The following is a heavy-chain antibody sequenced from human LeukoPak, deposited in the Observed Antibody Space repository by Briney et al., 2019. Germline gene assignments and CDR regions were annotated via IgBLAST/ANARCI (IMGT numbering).Heavy chain of an antibody. J-gene: IGHJ6*03. Sequence: PSETLSLTCAVYGGSFSGYYWSWIRQPPGKGLEWIGEINHSGSTNYNPSLKSRVTISVDTSKNQFSLKLSSVTAADTAVYYCAIVSTVTVPYYYYYMDVWGKGTTVTVSS. V-gene: IGHV4-34*01. CDR2: INHSGST. D-gene: IGHD4-17*01. CDR3: AIVSTVTVPYYYYYMDV. CDR1: GGSFSGYY.